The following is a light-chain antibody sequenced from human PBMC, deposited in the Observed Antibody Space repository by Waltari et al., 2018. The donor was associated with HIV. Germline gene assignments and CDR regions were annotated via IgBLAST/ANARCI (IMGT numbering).Light chain of an antibody. CDR1: ARDVGGYKS. V-gene: IGLV2-14*01. CDR3: SSYTTSSATV. J-gene: IGLJ3*02. Sequence: SVSGSPGQSITISCTGTARDVGGYKSVSWYQQHPGKAPKLMIYEVSYRPSGVSNRFSGSKSGNTASLTISGLQAEDEADYYCSSYTTSSATVFGGGTKLTVL. CDR2: EVS.